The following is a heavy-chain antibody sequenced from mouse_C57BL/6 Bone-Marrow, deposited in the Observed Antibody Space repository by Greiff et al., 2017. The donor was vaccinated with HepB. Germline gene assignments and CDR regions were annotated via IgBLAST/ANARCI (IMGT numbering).Heavy chain of an antibody. D-gene: IGHD1-1*02. CDR2: IDPSDSYT. V-gene: IGHV1-50*01. CDR3: ARRGSYSLFDD. J-gene: IGHJ2*01. Sequence: QVQLQQPGAELVKPGASVKLSCKASGYTFTSYWMQWVKQRPGQGLEWIGEIDPSDSYTNYNQKFKGKATLTVDTSSSTAYMQLSSLTSEDSAVYYCARRGSYSLFDDWGQGTTLTVSS. CDR1: GYTFTSYW.